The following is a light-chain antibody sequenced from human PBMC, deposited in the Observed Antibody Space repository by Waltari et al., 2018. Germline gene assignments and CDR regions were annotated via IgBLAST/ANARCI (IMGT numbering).Light chain of an antibody. V-gene: IGKV3-20*01. Sequence: EIVLTQSPGTLSLSQGDRATLFCRASQSVTRTLAWYQQKPGQAPTLLIYDASSRATGIPDRFSGSGYGTDFSLTISRLEPEDFAVYYCQKYGTLPATFGQGTKVEIK. CDR1: QSVTRT. CDR3: QKYGTLPAT. CDR2: DAS. J-gene: IGKJ1*01.